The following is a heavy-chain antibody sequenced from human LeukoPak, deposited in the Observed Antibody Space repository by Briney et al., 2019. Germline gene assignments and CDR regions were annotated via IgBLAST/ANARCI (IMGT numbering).Heavy chain of an antibody. CDR2: INSGGNTI. J-gene: IGHJ5*02. Sequence: GGSLRLSCAASGFTFSTSEMNWVRQSPWKGLEGGSYINSGGNTIHYADSVKGRFTVSRDNAKNSLYLQRNERRAEDTAIYFCGRGTTLYSAADSWGQGTLVTVSS. CDR1: GFTFSTSE. D-gene: IGHD1-26*01. CDR3: GRGTTLYSAADS. V-gene: IGHV3-48*03.